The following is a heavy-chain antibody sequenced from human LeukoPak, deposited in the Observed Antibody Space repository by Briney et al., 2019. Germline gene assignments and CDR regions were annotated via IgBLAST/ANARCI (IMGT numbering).Heavy chain of an antibody. J-gene: IGHJ4*02. D-gene: IGHD5-12*01. CDR3: ARIAQYSGYDVFDY. V-gene: IGHV2-70*20. CDR2: IDWDDDK. Sequence: SGPTLVNPTQTLTLTCTFSGFSLSTSGMCVSWVRQPPGKALEWLALIDWDDDKYYSTSLKTRLTISKGTSTNQVVLTMTNMDPVDTATYYCARIAQYSGYDVFDYWGQGTLVTVSP. CDR1: GFSLSTSGMC.